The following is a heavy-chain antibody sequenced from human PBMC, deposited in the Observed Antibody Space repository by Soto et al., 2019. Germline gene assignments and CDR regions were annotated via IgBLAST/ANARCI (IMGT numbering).Heavy chain of an antibody. D-gene: IGHD2-2*02. CDR3: ARDIGADCSSTSCYTDPGDY. V-gene: IGHV1-69*01. J-gene: IGHJ4*02. Sequence: QVQLVQSGAEVKKPGSSVKVSCKASGGTFSSYAISWVRQAPGQGLEWMGGIIPIFGTANYAQKFQGRVTITADVSTSTAYMELSSLRSEDTAVYYCARDIGADCSSTSCYTDPGDYWGQGTLVTVSS. CDR2: IIPIFGTA. CDR1: GGTFSSYA.